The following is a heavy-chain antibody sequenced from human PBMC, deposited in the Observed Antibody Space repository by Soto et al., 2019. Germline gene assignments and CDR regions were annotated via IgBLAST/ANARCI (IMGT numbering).Heavy chain of an antibody. Sequence: EVQLVESGGVSVQPGGSLRLSCTASGFTLSNYWMHWVRQAPGKGLVWVSRINTDGSTTTYADSVKGRFTIPRDNAKNTLYLQMNSLRDEDTAVYYCVRIRRGDGYTFGYWGQGTLVTVSS. J-gene: IGHJ4*02. CDR2: INTDGSTT. V-gene: IGHV3-74*01. D-gene: IGHD5-12*01. CDR1: GFTLSNYW. CDR3: VRIRRGDGYTFGY.